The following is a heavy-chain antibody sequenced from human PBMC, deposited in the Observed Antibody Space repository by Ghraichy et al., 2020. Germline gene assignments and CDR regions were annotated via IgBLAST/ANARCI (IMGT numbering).Heavy chain of an antibody. CDR1: GGSFSGYY. V-gene: IGHV4-34*01. D-gene: IGHD6-6*01. Sequence: SETLSLTCAVYGGSFSGYYWSWIRQPPGKGLEWIGEINHSGSTNYNPSLKSRVTISVDTSKNQFSLKLSSVTAADTAVYYCARGEFKLNRRIAARPSWFDPWGQGTLVTVSS. J-gene: IGHJ5*02. CDR2: INHSGST. CDR3: ARGEFKLNRRIAARPSWFDP.